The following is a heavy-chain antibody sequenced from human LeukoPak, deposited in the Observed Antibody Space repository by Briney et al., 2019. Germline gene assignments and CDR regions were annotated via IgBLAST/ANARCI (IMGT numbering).Heavy chain of an antibody. CDR3: AKTKPLTGVGYFDL. D-gene: IGHD7-27*01. J-gene: IGHJ2*01. Sequence: GGSLRLSCAASGFIFNDYAMHWVRQAPGEGLEWVSGISWNSGTLDYVDSAKGRFTISRDNAKNSLYLQMNSLRAEDTALYYCAKTKPLTGVGYFDLWGRGTLVGVSS. CDR2: ISWNSGTL. CDR1: GFIFNDYA. V-gene: IGHV3-9*01.